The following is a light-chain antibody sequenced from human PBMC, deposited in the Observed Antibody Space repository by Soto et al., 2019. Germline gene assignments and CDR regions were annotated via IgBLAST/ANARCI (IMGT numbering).Light chain of an antibody. CDR2: DAS. V-gene: IGKV1-5*01. CDR3: QQYDTYWT. Sequence: DIQMTQSPSTLSASVGDRVTIPCRASQSVGTWVAWYQQKPGKAPKLLIYDASTLESGVPSRFSGSGSGTDFTLTISSLQPDDFATYYCQQYDTYWTFGQGTQVEIK. J-gene: IGKJ1*01. CDR1: QSVGTW.